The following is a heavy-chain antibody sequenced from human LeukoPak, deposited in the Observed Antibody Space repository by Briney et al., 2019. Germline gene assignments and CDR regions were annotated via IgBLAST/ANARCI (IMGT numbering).Heavy chain of an antibody. CDR2: IGPDGTKK. CDR3: ARQMTSTRLFDS. V-gene: IGHV3-30*04. Sequence: GRSLRLSCVASGFTFSDHPFHWVRQSPDKGLEWVALIGPDGTKKYYADSVQGRFTVSRENSKNTLFLQMNTLRADDTAVYFCARQMTSTRLFDSWGQGTLVTVSS. D-gene: IGHD5/OR15-5a*01. J-gene: IGHJ4*02. CDR1: GFTFSDHP.